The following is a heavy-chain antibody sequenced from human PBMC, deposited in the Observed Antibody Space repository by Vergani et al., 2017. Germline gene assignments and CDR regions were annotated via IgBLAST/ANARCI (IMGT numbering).Heavy chain of an antibody. CDR3: ARDLAVAGYYYYGMDV. V-gene: IGHV4-39*02. CDR1: GGSISSSSYY. J-gene: IGHJ6*02. CDR2: IYYSGST. D-gene: IGHD6-19*01. Sequence: QLQLQESGPGLVKPSETLSLTCTVSGGSISSSSYYWGWIRQPPGKGLEWIGSIYYSGSTYYNPSLKSRVTISVDTSKNQFSLKLSSVTAADTAVYYCARDLAVAGYYYYGMDVWGQGTTVTVSS.